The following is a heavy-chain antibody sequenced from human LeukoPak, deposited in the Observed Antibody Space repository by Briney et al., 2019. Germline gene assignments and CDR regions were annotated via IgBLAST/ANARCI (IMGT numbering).Heavy chain of an antibody. CDR1: GFTFSSYS. Sequence: PGGSLRLSCAASGFTFSSYSMNWVRQAPGKGLEWVSYISNTSSTIYYADSVRGRFTISRDNAKNSLYLQMNSLRAEDTAVYYCARGAYNSSSYFDYGGEGTLVTLP. V-gene: IGHV3-48*01. D-gene: IGHD6-6*01. CDR2: ISNTSSTI. CDR3: ARGAYNSSSYFDY. J-gene: IGHJ4*02.